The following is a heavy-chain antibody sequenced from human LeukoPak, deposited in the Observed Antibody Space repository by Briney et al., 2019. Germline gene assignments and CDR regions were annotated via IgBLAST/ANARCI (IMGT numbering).Heavy chain of an antibody. D-gene: IGHD1-26*01. CDR2: IYTSGST. CDR3: ARDGKARAEYFQH. Sequence: PSQTLSLTCTVSGGSISSGSYYWSWIRQPAGKGLEWIGRIYTSGSTNYNPSLKSRVTISVDTSKNQFSLKLSSVTAADTAVYYCARDGKARAEYFQHWGQGTLVTVSS. J-gene: IGHJ1*01. CDR1: GGSISSGSYY. V-gene: IGHV4-61*02.